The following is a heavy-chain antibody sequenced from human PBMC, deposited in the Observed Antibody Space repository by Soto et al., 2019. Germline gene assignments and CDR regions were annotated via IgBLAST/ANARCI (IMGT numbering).Heavy chain of an antibody. CDR2: IYTGGTT. J-gene: IGHJ4*02. V-gene: IGHV3-66*01. CDR1: GFTVSSNY. D-gene: IGHD1-26*01. CDR3: ARVRWEPEGRNYYFDY. Sequence: EVQLVESGGDLVQPGGSLRLSCAASGFTVSSNYMSWVRQAPGKGLGWVSVIYTGGTTYYADSVKGRFTISRDNSKNTLYLQMNSLRAEDTAVYYCARVRWEPEGRNYYFDYWGQGTLVTVSS.